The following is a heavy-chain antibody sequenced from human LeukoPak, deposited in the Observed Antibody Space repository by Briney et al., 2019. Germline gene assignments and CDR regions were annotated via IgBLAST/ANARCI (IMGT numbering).Heavy chain of an antibody. CDR1: GGSINSYY. V-gene: IGHV4-59*08. J-gene: IGHJ4*02. D-gene: IGHD6-19*01. Sequence: SETLSLTCTVSGGSINSYYGSWIRQPPGKGLEWMGYIDYSGGTNYNPSLKRRVTISVDTYKTQYYLKMTSVNPADTAVYYCARHTPNSGWQAIDYWGQGTLVTVSS. CDR3: ARHTPNSGWQAIDY. CDR2: IDYSGGT.